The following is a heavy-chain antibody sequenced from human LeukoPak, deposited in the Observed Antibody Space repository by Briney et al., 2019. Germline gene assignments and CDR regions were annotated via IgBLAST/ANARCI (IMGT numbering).Heavy chain of an antibody. CDR3: AKASGGTGIAPEENWFDP. V-gene: IGHV3-30*18. D-gene: IGHD6-13*01. J-gene: IGHJ5*02. CDR2: ISYDGSNK. CDR1: GFTFSSYG. Sequence: PGGSLRLSCAASGFTFSSYGMHWVRQAPGRGLEWVAVISYDGSNKYYADSVKGRFTISRDNSKNTLYLQMNSLRAEDTAVYYCAKASGGTGIAPEENWFDPWGQGTLVTVSS.